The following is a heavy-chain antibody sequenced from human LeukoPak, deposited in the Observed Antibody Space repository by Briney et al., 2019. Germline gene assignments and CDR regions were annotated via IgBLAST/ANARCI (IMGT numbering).Heavy chain of an antibody. Sequence: GGSLRLSCAASGFTFSSYSMNWVRQAPGKGLEWVSYISSSSSTIYYADSVKGRFTISRDNAKNSLYLQMNSLRAEDTAVYYCAKSPSGYSTGWFDPWGQGTLVTVSS. J-gene: IGHJ5*02. CDR3: AKSPSGYSTGWFDP. V-gene: IGHV3-48*04. CDR1: GFTFSSYS. D-gene: IGHD6-19*01. CDR2: ISSSSSTI.